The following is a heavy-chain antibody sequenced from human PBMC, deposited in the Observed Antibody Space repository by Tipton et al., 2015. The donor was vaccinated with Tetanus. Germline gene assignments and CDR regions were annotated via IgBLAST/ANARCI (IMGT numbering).Heavy chain of an antibody. CDR3: ARVSGCSSTSCYDYFGY. V-gene: IGHV4-59*12. CDR2: IYYSGST. D-gene: IGHD2-2*01. J-gene: IGHJ4*02. CDR1: GGSISSYY. Sequence: TLSLTCTVSGGSISSYYWSWIRQPPGKGLEWIGYIYYSGSTNYNPSLKSRVTISVDRSKNQFSLKLSSVTAADTAVYYCARVSGCSSTSCYDYFGYWGQGTLVTVSS.